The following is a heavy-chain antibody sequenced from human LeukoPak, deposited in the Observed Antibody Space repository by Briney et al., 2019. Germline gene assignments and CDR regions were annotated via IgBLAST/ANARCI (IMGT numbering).Heavy chain of an antibody. CDR1: GGSISSYY. J-gene: IGHJ3*02. CDR2: IYYSGST. D-gene: IGHD5-18*01. Sequence: SETLSLTCTVSGGSISSYYWSWIRQPPGKGLEWIGYIYYSGSTNYNPSLKSRVTISVDTSKNQFSLKLSSVTAADTAVYYCARHLGRARGHSYGYVRIYDAFDIWGQGTMVTVSS. CDR3: ARHLGRARGHSYGYVRIYDAFDI. V-gene: IGHV4-59*08.